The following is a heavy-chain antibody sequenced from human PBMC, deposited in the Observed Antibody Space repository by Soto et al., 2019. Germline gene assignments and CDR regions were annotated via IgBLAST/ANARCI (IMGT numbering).Heavy chain of an antibody. D-gene: IGHD3-9*01. CDR3: ARDPYDILSRNHYAMDV. J-gene: IGHJ6*02. Sequence: PSETLSLTCTVSGGSISSYYWSWIRQPPGKGLEWIGYIYYSGSTNYNPSLKSRVTISVDTSKNQFSLKLSSVTAADTAVYYCARDPYDILSRNHYAMDVWGQGTTVTVSS. CDR2: IYYSGST. CDR1: GGSISSYY. V-gene: IGHV4-59*01.